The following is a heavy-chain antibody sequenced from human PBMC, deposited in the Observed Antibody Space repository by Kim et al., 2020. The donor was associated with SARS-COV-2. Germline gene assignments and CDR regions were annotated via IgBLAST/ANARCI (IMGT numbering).Heavy chain of an antibody. J-gene: IGHJ4*02. D-gene: IGHD3-16*01. Sequence: YYTPSLKSRVTISVDTSKNQFSLKLSSVTAADTAVYYCARDGGGDSPGDYWGQGTLVTVSS. V-gene: IGHV4-31*02. CDR3: ARDGGGDSPGDY.